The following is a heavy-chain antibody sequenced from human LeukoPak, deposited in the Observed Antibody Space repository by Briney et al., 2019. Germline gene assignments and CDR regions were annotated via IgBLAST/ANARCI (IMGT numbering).Heavy chain of an antibody. CDR1: GFSSADAT. J-gene: IGHJ6*03. Sequence: GRSLRLSCAASGFSSADATMHWVQQVPGKGLEWVSGINWNSGTMGYADSVKGRFTVSRDNAKNSLYLQMNSLKTEDTALYYCAKDPYMDVWGKGTTVTVSS. V-gene: IGHV3-9*02. CDR3: AKDPYMDV. CDR2: INWNSGTM.